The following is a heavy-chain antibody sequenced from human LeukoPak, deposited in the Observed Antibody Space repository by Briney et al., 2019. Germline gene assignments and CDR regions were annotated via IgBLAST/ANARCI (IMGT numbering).Heavy chain of an antibody. CDR3: ARSNHRYCSSSSCYTFGY. J-gene: IGHJ4*02. Sequence: PSETLSLTCSVYGGSFSGYYWSWIRQPPGKGLEWIGEINHSGSTNYNPSLKSRVTISVDTSKNQFSLKLSSVTAADTAVYYCARSNHRYCSSSSCYTFGYWGQGTLVTVSS. CDR2: INHSGST. D-gene: IGHD2-2*02. CDR1: GGSFSGYY. V-gene: IGHV4-34*01.